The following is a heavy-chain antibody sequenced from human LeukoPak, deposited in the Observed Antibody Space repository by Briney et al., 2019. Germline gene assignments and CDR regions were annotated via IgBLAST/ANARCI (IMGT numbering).Heavy chain of an antibody. J-gene: IGHJ4*02. Sequence: ASVKVSCKASGYTFTSYYMHWVRQAPGQGLEWMGIINPSGGSTSYAQKLQGRVTMTRDTSTSTVYMELSSLRSEDTAVFYCAGAEAAYYYFDYWGQGTLVTVSS. CDR2: INPSGGST. CDR1: GYTFTSYY. D-gene: IGHD6-19*01. V-gene: IGHV1-46*01. CDR3: AGAEAAYYYFDY.